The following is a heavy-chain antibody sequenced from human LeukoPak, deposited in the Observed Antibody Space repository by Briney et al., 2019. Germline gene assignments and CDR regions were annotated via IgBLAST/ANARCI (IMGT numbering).Heavy chain of an antibody. V-gene: IGHV3-9*01. J-gene: IGHJ5*02. CDR1: GFTFDDYA. Sequence: QTGGSLRLSCAASGFTFDDYAMHWVRQAPGKGLEWVSGISWNSGSIGYADSVKGRFTISRDNAKNSLYLQMNGLRAEDTALYYCAKDIPRFYDSSGYGFDPWGQGTLVTVSS. CDR2: ISWNSGSI. D-gene: IGHD3-22*01. CDR3: AKDIPRFYDSSGYGFDP.